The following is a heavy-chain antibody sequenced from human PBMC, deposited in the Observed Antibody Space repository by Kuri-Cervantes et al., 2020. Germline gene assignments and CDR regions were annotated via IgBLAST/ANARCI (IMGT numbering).Heavy chain of an antibody. J-gene: IGHJ4*02. Sequence: GGSLRLSCAASGFTFSSYSMNWVRQAPGKGLEWVSSISSSGSYIYYADSVKGRFTISRDNAKNSLYLQMNSLRAEDTAVYYCAREVFTMVRGVTEWGQGTLVTVSS. CDR2: ISSSGSYI. CDR1: GFTFSSYS. CDR3: AREVFTMVRGVTE. D-gene: IGHD3-10*01. V-gene: IGHV3-21*04.